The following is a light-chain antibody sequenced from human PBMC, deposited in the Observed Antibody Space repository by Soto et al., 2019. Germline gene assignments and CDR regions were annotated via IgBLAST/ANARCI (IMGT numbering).Light chain of an antibody. Sequence: DIQVTQSPFSLSASVGDRVTITCRASQTIKTYLTWYQQRPGKAPQLLIYAASSLQAGVPSRFSGSGSGTDFTLTISSLQPEDFATYYCQRSYSSPYTFGQGTKLEIK. CDR3: QRSYSSPYT. J-gene: IGKJ2*01. CDR2: AAS. CDR1: QTIKTY. V-gene: IGKV1-39*01.